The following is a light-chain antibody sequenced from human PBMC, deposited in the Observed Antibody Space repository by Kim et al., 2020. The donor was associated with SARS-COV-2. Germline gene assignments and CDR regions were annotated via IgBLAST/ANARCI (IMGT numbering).Light chain of an antibody. CDR3: TSYTSSTTLV. CDR2: DVS. V-gene: IGLV2-14*03. J-gene: IGLJ3*02. Sequence: GQSITISCTGTNSDVGGHNYVSWYQQHPDKAPKRMIYDVSNRPSGVSNRFSGSKSGNTASLTISGLQAEDGADYYCTSYTSSTTLVFGGGTKLTVL. CDR1: NSDVGGHNY.